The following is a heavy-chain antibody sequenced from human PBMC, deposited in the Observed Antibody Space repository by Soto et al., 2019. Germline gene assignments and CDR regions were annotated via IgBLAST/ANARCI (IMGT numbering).Heavy chain of an antibody. Sequence: GGSLRLSCAASGFTFSSYGMHWVRQAPGKGLEWVAVIWYDGSNKYYADSVKGRFTISRDNSKNTLYLQMNSLRAEDTAVYYCARDGREKYDFWSGYYYYYYMDVWGKGTTVTVSS. D-gene: IGHD3-3*01. CDR3: ARDGREKYDFWSGYYYYYYMDV. CDR2: IWYDGSNK. J-gene: IGHJ6*03. V-gene: IGHV3-33*01. CDR1: GFTFSSYG.